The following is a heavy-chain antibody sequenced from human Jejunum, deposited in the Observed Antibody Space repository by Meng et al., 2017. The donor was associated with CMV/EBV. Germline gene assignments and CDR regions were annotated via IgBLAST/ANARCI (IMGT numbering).Heavy chain of an antibody. D-gene: IGHD2-2*02. CDR3: ARDHIYAFDN. J-gene: IGHJ4*02. Sequence: CVADGFTFGDVSMNWVRQAPGKGLEWDSYIRCGGSPIYYADSVKGRFTISRDNAHNSLYLQMNSLRAEDTAVYYCARDHIYAFDNWGQGTLVTVSS. CDR2: IRCGGSPI. V-gene: IGHV3-48*04. CDR1: GFTFGDVS.